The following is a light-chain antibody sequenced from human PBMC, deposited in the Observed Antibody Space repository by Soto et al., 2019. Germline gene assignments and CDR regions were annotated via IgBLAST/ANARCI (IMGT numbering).Light chain of an antibody. CDR3: QQYNNYST. CDR2: DAS. Sequence: DIQMTQSQSSLSASVGDRVTITFRASQSISSYLNWYQQKPGKAPKLLIYDASSLESGVPSRFSGSGSGTEFTLTISSLQPDDFATYNCQQYNNYSTFGQGTKVDIK. V-gene: IGKV1-5*01. J-gene: IGKJ1*01. CDR1: QSISSY.